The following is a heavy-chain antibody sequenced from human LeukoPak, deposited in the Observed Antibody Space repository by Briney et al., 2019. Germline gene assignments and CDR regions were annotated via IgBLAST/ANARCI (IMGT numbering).Heavy chain of an antibody. D-gene: IGHD5-12*01. CDR3: ARGGYSGSDWTT. Sequence: PSETLSLTCTVSGGSISTFYWNWIRQPPGKGLEWIGYIYHSGDTRYNPSLKSRVTISVDTSKSQFPLKVSSVTAADTAVYYCARGGYSGSDWTTWGQGTLVTVSS. CDR2: IYHSGDT. V-gene: IGHV4-59*01. J-gene: IGHJ5*02. CDR1: GGSISTFY.